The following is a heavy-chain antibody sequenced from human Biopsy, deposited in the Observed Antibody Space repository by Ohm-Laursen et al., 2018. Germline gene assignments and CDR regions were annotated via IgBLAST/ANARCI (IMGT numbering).Heavy chain of an antibody. J-gene: IGHJ4*02. V-gene: IGHV3-21*01. D-gene: IGHD7-27*01. CDR2: ISSRSSDI. CDR1: GFTVYNNY. CDR3: VSFGINWGLSY. Sequence: SLRLSCSASGFTVYNNYMNWVRQAPGEGLEWVSSISSRSSDIYYADSVKGRFTISRDNAKNTLFLQMNSLSTEDTAVYYCVSFGINWGLSYWGQGILVTVSS.